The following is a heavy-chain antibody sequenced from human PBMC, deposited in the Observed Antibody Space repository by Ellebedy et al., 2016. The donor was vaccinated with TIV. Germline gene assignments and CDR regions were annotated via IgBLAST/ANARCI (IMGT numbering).Heavy chain of an antibody. Sequence: AASVKVSCKASGGTFTSDIISWVRQAPGQGLEWMGRIIPILGIANYAQKFQGRVTITADKSTSTAYMELSSLRSEDTAVYYCARDRDSSSWYFGGYYYYGMDVWGQGTTVTVSS. CDR3: ARDRDSSSWYFGGYYYYGMDV. D-gene: IGHD6-13*01. J-gene: IGHJ6*02. CDR2: IIPILGIA. CDR1: GGTFTSDI. V-gene: IGHV1-69*04.